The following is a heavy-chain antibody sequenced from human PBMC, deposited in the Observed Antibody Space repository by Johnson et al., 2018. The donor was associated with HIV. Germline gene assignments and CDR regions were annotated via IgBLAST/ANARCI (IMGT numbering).Heavy chain of an antibody. V-gene: IGHV3-66*03. D-gene: IGHD1-26*01. CDR3: TVRGVLVGATTYDAFDI. Sequence: EVQLVESGGGLIQPGGSLRLSCAASGFTVSSNYMSWVRQAPGKGLEWVSVISYDGSYKYYADSVKGRFTISRDNSKNTLYLQMNSLRAEDTAVYFWTVRGVLVGATTYDAFDIWGQGTMVTVSS. CDR1: GFTVSSNY. J-gene: IGHJ3*02. CDR2: ISYDGSYK.